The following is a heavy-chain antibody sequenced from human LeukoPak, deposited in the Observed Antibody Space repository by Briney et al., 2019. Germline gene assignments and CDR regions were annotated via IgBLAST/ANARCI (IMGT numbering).Heavy chain of an antibody. Sequence: PSETLSLTCTVSGGSISSGDYYWSWIRQPPGKGLEWIGYIYYSGSTYYNPSLKSRVTISVDTSKNQFSLKLSSVTAADTAVYYCARVPFRNYYDSSGYCFDYWGQGTLVTVSS. CDR1: GGSISSGDYY. CDR3: ARVPFRNYYDSSGYCFDY. J-gene: IGHJ4*02. D-gene: IGHD3-22*01. V-gene: IGHV4-30-4*01. CDR2: IYYSGST.